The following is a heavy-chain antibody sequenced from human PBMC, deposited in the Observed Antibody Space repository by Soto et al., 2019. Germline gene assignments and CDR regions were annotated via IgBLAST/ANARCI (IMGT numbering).Heavy chain of an antibody. CDR3: ATLASGGYFFQY. J-gene: IGHJ4*02. D-gene: IGHD5-12*01. Sequence: QVQLVQSGAEVKKPWSSVKVSCKASGDTLNNYASNWVRQAPGQGLEWMGGILPIFNTPTYAEKFQGRVTIAADEATSTAYREVSSLRSDDTAVYFCATLASGGYFFQYWGQGTLVTVSS. V-gene: IGHV1-69*01. CDR1: GDTLNNYA. CDR2: ILPIFNTP.